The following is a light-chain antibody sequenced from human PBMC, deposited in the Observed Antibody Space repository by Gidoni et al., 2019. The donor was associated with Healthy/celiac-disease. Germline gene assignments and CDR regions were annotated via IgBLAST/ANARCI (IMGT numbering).Light chain of an antibody. V-gene: IGKV1-5*03. CDR3: QQYNSYSRT. Sequence: DIQMTKSPSTLSASVGDRVTIPCRASQSISSWLAWYQQKPGKAPKLLIYKASSLESGVPSRFSGSGSGTEFTLTISSLQPDDFATYYCQQYNSYSRTFGKGTKVEIK. CDR1: QSISSW. CDR2: KAS. J-gene: IGKJ1*01.